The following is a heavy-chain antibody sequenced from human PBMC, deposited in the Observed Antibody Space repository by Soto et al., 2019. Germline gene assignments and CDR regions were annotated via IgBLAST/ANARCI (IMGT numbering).Heavy chain of an antibody. CDR1: GFTFSSYG. Sequence: QVQLVESGGGVVQPGRSLRLSCAASGFTFSSYGMHWVGQAPGKGLEWVAVISYDGSNKYYADSVKGRFTISRDNSKNTLYLQMNSLRAEDTAVYYCAKYGAPDVEMATIFFDYWGQGTLVTVSS. D-gene: IGHD5-12*01. CDR3: AKYGAPDVEMATIFFDY. V-gene: IGHV3-30*18. CDR2: ISYDGSNK. J-gene: IGHJ4*02.